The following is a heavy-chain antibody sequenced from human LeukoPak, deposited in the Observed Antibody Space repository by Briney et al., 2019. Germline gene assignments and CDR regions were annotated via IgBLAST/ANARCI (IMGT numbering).Heavy chain of an antibody. D-gene: IGHD5-24*01. CDR1: GDSISTYY. CDR3: ARFTIMGGDAFDI. Sequence: SETLSLTCTVSGDSISTYYWSWIRQPPGKGLEWIGYIYYSGTTKYNPSLKSRVTISVDTSKNQFSLKLNSVTAADTAVYYCARFTIMGGDAFDIWGQGTMVTVSS. V-gene: IGHV4-59*01. J-gene: IGHJ3*02. CDR2: IYYSGTT.